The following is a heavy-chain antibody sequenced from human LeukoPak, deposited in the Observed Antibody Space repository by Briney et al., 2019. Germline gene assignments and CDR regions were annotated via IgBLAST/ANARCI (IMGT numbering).Heavy chain of an antibody. CDR2: IRYDGSNK. CDR1: GFTFSSYG. Sequence: GGSLRLSCAASGFTFSSYGMHWVRQAPGKGLEWVAFIRYDGSNKYYADSVKGRFTISRDNSKNTLYLQMNSLRVEDTAVYYCASGEYSSSWHSEYFQHWGQGTLVTVSS. D-gene: IGHD6-13*01. CDR3: ASGEYSSSWHSEYFQH. V-gene: IGHV3-30*02. J-gene: IGHJ1*01.